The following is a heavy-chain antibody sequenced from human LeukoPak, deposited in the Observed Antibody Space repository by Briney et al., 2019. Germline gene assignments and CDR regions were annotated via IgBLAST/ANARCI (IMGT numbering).Heavy chain of an antibody. CDR2: VYYTGSK. V-gene: IGHV4-59*12. CDR3: AREIHYYDSSGPFDY. D-gene: IGHD3-22*01. J-gene: IGHJ4*02. Sequence: SETLSLTCAVSGGSISSYYWSWIRQPPGKGLEWIGYVYYTGSKNYNPSLKSRVTISGDTSKNQFSLKLSSVTAADTAVYYCAREIHYYDSSGPFDYWGQGTLVTVSS. CDR1: GGSISSYY.